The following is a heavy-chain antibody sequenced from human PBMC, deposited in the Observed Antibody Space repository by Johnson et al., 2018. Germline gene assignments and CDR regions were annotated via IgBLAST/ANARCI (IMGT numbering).Heavy chain of an antibody. Sequence: QVQLGQSGAEVKKPGASVKVSCKASGYTFTIYDINWVRQATGQGLEWMGWMNPNSGNTGYAQKFQGRVTMTRNTSISTASKEMSRLRSEDTAVYYCARVRVGATTGQDFQHWGQGTLVTVSS. V-gene: IGHV1-8*01. CDR2: MNPNSGNT. CDR3: ARVRVGATTGQDFQH. CDR1: GYTFTIYD. J-gene: IGHJ1*01. D-gene: IGHD1-26*01.